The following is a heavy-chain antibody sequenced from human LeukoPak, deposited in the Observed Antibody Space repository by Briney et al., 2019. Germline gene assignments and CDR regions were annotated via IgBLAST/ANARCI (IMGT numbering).Heavy chain of an antibody. D-gene: IGHD3-16*01. CDR1: GFTFINYS. Sequence: GGSLRLSCTASGFTFINYSMNWVRQAPGKGLEWVSSISTNSAFIYYADSVRGRFTISRDNAKNSLYLQMNSLRAEDTAVYYCAMGYVLDYWGQGTLVTVSS. V-gene: IGHV3-21*01. CDR3: AMGYVLDY. CDR2: ISTNSAFI. J-gene: IGHJ4*02.